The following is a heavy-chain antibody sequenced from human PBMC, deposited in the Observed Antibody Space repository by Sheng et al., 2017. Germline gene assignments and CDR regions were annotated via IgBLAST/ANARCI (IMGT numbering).Heavy chain of an antibody. CDR2: ISSSSSSI. CDR3: ARPLYGDYVGSDY. J-gene: IGHJ4*02. V-gene: IGHV3-21*06. Sequence: VQLVESGGSVIQPGRSLRLSCAASGFTFRSYGLHWVRQAPGKGLEWVSSISSSSSSIYYADSVRGRFTISRDNTKDSVYLQMNSLRAEDTAVYYCARPLYGDYVGSDYWGQGTLVTVSS. CDR1: GFTFRSYG. D-gene: IGHD4-17*01.